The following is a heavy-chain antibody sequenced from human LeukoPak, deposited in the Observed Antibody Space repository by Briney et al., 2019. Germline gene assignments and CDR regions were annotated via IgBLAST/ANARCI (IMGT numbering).Heavy chain of an antibody. CDR3: AKDITMVRVYFDY. CDR2: IKQDGSEE. V-gene: IGHV3-7*01. D-gene: IGHD3-10*01. CDR1: GFTFDSYW. Sequence: GGSLRLSCAASGFTFDSYWMSWVRQAPGKGLEWVANIKQDGSEEYYVDSVKGRFTISRDNAKNSLYLQMNSLRAEDTAVYYCAKDITMVRVYFDYWGQGTLVTVSS. J-gene: IGHJ4*02.